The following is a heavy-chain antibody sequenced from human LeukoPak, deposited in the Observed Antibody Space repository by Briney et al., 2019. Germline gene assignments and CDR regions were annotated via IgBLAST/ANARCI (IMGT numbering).Heavy chain of an antibody. D-gene: IGHD3-3*01. V-gene: IGHV1-18*01. CDR1: GYTFTSYG. Sequence: EASVKVSCKASGYTFTSYGISWVRQAPGQGLEWMGWISAYNGNTNYAQKLQGRVTMTTDTSTSTAYMELRSLRSDDTAVYYWARGAEDFWSGYYGYWGQGTLVTVSS. CDR2: ISAYNGNT. CDR3: ARGAEDFWSGYYGY. J-gene: IGHJ4*02.